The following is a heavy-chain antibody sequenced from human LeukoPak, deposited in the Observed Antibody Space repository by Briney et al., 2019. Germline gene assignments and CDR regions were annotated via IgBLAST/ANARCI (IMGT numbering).Heavy chain of an antibody. Sequence: SETLSLTCAVYGGSFSGYYWSWIRQPPGKGLEWIGYIYYSGSTNYNPSLKSRVTISVDTSKNQFSLKLSSVTAADTAVYYCARSYYYGSGTRGFDYWGQGTLVTVSS. D-gene: IGHD3-10*01. CDR2: IYYSGST. CDR3: ARSYYYGSGTRGFDY. V-gene: IGHV4-59*01. J-gene: IGHJ4*02. CDR1: GGSFSGYY.